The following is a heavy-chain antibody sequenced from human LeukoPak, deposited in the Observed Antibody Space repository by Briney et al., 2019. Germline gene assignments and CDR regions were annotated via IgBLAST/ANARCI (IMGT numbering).Heavy chain of an antibody. Sequence: GGSLRLSCAASGFTVSSNYMSWVRQAPGKGLEWGSVIYSGGSTYYADSVKGRFTISRDNSKNTLYLQMNSLRAEDTAVYYCARDAWLGELPPDYGMDIWGQGTTVTVSS. CDR3: ARDAWLGELPPDYGMDI. CDR2: IYSGGST. D-gene: IGHD3-10*01. CDR1: GFTVSSNY. J-gene: IGHJ6*02. V-gene: IGHV3-66*01.